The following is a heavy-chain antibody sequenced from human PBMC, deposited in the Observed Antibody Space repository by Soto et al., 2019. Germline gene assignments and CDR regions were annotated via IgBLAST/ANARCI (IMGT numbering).Heavy chain of an antibody. D-gene: IGHD1-26*01. CDR2: ISYDSTKT. V-gene: IGHV3-30*03. J-gene: IGHJ6*02. CDR3: ARTRSAWSDFHYYSLDV. CDR1: GFTFNSYG. Sequence: ESGGDVVQPGRSLRLSCAASGFTFNSYGMHWVRQGPGNGLEWVAFISYDSTKTYYADSVKGRFTISRDNSNSALYVQMNSLTGEDTAVYYCARTRSAWSDFHYYSLDVWGQGTTVTVSS.